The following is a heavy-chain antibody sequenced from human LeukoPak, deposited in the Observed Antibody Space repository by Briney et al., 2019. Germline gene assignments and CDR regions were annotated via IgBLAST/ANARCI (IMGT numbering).Heavy chain of an antibody. Sequence: ASVKVSCKAPGYTFTGYYMHWVRQAPGQGLEWMGWINPNSGGTNYAQKFQGRVTMTRDTSISTAYMELSRLRSDDTAVYYCARVSVWGSYRTFDYWGQGTLVTVSS. CDR2: INPNSGGT. D-gene: IGHD3-16*02. CDR1: GYTFTGYY. V-gene: IGHV1-2*02. J-gene: IGHJ4*02. CDR3: ARVSVWGSYRTFDY.